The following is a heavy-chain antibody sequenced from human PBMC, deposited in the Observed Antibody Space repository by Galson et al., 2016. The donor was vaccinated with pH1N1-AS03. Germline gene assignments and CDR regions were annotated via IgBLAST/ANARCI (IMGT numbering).Heavy chain of an antibody. CDR1: GFTFSRHC. D-gene: IGHD1-1*01. CDR3: ARDLGYGIKGYCFDN. Sequence: SLRLSCAASGFTFSRHCMTWVRQAPGKGLEWVANINRDGSEKDYLDSVKGRFTISRDDASNSLYLQMNSLRAEDTAMYYCARDLGYGIKGYCFDNWGQGTLVTVSS. J-gene: IGHJ4*02. V-gene: IGHV3-7*01. CDR2: INRDGSEK.